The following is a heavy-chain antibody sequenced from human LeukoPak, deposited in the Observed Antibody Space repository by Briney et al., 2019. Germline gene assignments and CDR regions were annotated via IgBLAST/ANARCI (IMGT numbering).Heavy chain of an antibody. CDR1: GGSITSGDYH. J-gene: IGHJ4*02. CDR2: ISTSGST. Sequence: SETLSLTCTVSGGSITSGDYHWTWIRQPAGRGLEWIGRISTSGSTCYNPSLKSRVTVSLDTSKNQFSLDLNSVTAADTAVYYCARVDGYSVFDYWGQGTLVTVSS. V-gene: IGHV4-61*02. CDR3: ARVDGYSVFDY. D-gene: IGHD5-24*01.